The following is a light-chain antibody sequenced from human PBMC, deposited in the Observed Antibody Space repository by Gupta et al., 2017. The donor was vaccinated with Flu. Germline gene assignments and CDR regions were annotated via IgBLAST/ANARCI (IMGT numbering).Light chain of an antibody. CDR2: GND. CDR3: YSLDNSGSNTLV. J-gene: IGLJ2*01. CDR1: SLRRYH. V-gene: IGLV3-19*01. Sequence: TVSTTCQGDSLRRYHASWYQQQPGQAPAIVIFGNDNRPSGSTERVSVSTSGDTAALTITTARAEEEADDDEYSLDNSGSNTLVFGGGTKLTVL.